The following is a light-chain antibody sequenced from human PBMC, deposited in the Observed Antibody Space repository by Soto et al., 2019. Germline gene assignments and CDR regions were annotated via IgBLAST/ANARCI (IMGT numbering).Light chain of an antibody. J-gene: IGKJ5*01. CDR1: QSISTY. V-gene: IGKV1-39*01. CDR3: QQSYMYPIT. Sequence: DIQMTQSPSSLSASVGNRVTITCRASQSISTYLNWYQKKPGKAPNLLIYDASRLQSGVPSRFSGSGGGTDFALSISSVQPEDFATYFCQQSYMYPITFGQGTRLEIK. CDR2: DAS.